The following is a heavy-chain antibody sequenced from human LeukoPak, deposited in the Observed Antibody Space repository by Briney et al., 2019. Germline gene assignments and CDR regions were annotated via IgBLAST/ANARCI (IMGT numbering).Heavy chain of an antibody. CDR3: ARGQSIAVAGAPGY. Sequence: ASVKVSCKASGYTFTSYDINWVRQATGQGLEWMGWMNPNSGNTGYAQKFQGRVTMIRNTSISTAYMELSSLRSEDTAVYYCARGQSIAVAGAPGYWGQGTLVTVSS. CDR1: GYTFTSYD. D-gene: IGHD6-19*01. CDR2: MNPNSGNT. J-gene: IGHJ4*02. V-gene: IGHV1-8*01.